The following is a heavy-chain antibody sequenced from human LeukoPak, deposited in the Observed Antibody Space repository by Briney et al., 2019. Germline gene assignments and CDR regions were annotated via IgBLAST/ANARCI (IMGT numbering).Heavy chain of an antibody. V-gene: IGHV4-31*03. CDR1: GGSISSSGFY. D-gene: IGHD3-22*01. CDR2: IYYSGTT. Sequence: PSQTLSLTCNVSGGSISSSGFYWSWIRQFPGKGLDWIGNIYYSGTTYYNPSLKSRVTMSVDTSKDHFSLRLRSVTAADTAIYYCARVGRDTSGYPRPNYFDFWGQGILVTVSS. J-gene: IGHJ4*02. CDR3: ARVGRDTSGYPRPNYFDF.